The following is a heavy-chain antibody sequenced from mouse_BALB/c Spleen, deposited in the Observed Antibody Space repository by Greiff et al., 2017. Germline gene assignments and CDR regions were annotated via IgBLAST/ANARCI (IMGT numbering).Heavy chain of an antibody. CDR1: GYTFTSYW. D-gene: IGHD2-1*01. CDR2: IDPSDSET. J-gene: IGHJ2*01. V-gene: IGHV1-69*02. CDR3: ARSSPYGNYDFDY. Sequence: QVQLQQPGAELVKPGAPVKLSCKASGYTFTSYWMNWVKQRPGRGLEWIGRIDPSDSETHYNQKFKDKATLTVDKSSSTAYIQLSSLTSEDSAVYDCARSSPYGNYDFDYWGQGTTLTVSS.